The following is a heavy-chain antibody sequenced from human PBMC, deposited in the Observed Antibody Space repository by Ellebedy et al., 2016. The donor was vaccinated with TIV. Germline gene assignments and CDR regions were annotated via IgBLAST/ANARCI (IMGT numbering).Heavy chain of an antibody. J-gene: IGHJ4*02. CDR2: SRNRVDRYTT. Sequence: GESLKISCAASGFILSEHYMDWVRQAPGKGLEWVGRSRNRVDRYTTDYAASLKGRFTISRDDSKNSVYLQMNSLKIEDTAVYYCARVATSLRTDDYWGQGTLVTVSS. D-gene: IGHD5-24*01. CDR3: ARVATSLRTDDY. CDR1: GFILSEHY. V-gene: IGHV3-72*01.